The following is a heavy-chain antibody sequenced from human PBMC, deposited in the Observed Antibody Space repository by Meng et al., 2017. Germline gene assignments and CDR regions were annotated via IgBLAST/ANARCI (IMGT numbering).Heavy chain of an antibody. CDR2: INHSGST. CDR3: AYATTVAN. CDR1: GGSFIGYY. Sequence: QVQLQQGGVGLLKASGTLSLTCAGYGGSFIGYYWGWNRQPPGKGLEWIGEINHSGSTNYNPSLKSRVTISVDTSKNQFSLKLSSVTAADTAVYYCAYATTVANWGQGTLVTVSS. J-gene: IGHJ4*02. D-gene: IGHD4-11*01. V-gene: IGHV4-34*01.